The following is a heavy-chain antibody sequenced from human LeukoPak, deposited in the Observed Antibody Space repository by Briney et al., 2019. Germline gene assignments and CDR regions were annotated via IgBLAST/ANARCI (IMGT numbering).Heavy chain of an antibody. D-gene: IGHD2-15*01. J-gene: IGHJ6*02. CDR2: INPNSGGT. CDR3: ARGAPGYCSGGSCYSSLYYYYGMDV. V-gene: IGHV1-2*04. CDR1: GYTFTGYY. Sequence: SVKVSCKASGYTFTGYYMHWVRQAPGQGLEWMGWINPNSGGTNYAQKFQGWVTMTRDTSISTAYMELSRLRSDDTAVYYCARGAPGYCSGGSCYSSLYYYYGMDVWGQGTTVTVSS.